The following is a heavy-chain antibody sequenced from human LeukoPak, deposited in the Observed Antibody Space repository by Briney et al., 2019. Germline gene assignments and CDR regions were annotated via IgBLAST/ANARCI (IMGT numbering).Heavy chain of an antibody. V-gene: IGHV1-69*13. Sequence: VASVKVSCKASGGTFSSYAISWVRQAPGQGLEWMGGIIPIFGTANYAQKFQGRVTITADESTSTAYMELSSLRSEDTAVYYCAGGFDWLFDYWGQGTLVTVSS. CDR1: GGTFSSYA. D-gene: IGHD3-9*01. CDR3: AGGFDWLFDY. CDR2: IIPIFGTA. J-gene: IGHJ4*02.